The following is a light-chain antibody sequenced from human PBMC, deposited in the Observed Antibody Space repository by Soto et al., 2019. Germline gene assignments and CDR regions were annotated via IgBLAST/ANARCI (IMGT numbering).Light chain of an antibody. Sequence: QAVVTQEPSLTVSPGGTVTLTCASSTGAVTSGYYPNWFQQKPGQAPRSLIYSTSNKHYWTPARFSGSLLGGKAALTLSGVQSEDEAEYYCLLYYGGAYVFGTGTKLTVL. CDR1: TGAVTSGYY. V-gene: IGLV7-43*01. CDR3: LLYYGGAYV. J-gene: IGLJ1*01. CDR2: STS.